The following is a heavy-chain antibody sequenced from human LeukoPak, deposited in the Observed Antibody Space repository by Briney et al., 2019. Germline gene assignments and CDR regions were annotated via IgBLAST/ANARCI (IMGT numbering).Heavy chain of an antibody. D-gene: IGHD2-15*01. Sequence: GASVKVSCKVSGYTFTDYYMHWVQQAPGKGLEWMGLVDPEDGEIIYAEKFQGRVTITADTSTDTAYMELSSLRFEDTAVYYCAAYQHTPCSGGSCYPDPIDYWGQGTLVTVSS. V-gene: IGHV1-69-2*01. CDR2: VDPEDGEI. CDR3: AAYQHTPCSGGSCYPDPIDY. J-gene: IGHJ4*02. CDR1: GYTFTDYY.